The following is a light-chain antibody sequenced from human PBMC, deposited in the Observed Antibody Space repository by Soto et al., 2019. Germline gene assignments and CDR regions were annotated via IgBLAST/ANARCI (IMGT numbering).Light chain of an antibody. CDR3: QQLYRYPST. V-gene: IGKV1-5*03. CDR1: QSISSW. J-gene: IGKJ4*01. Sequence: DIQITQSPSPLSASVGARVTITCRASQSISSWLAWYQQKPGKAPKLLINKASSLESGVPSRFSGSGSGTEFTLTISSLQPEDFATYYCQQLYRYPSTFGGGTKVDIK. CDR2: KAS.